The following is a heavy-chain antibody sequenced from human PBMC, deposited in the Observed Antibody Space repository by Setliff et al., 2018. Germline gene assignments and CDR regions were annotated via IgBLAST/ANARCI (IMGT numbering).Heavy chain of an antibody. D-gene: IGHD2-2*01. CDR3: ARAVPRGATPDYWYFHL. CDR2: INHSGIT. CDR1: GESFSNYY. Sequence: PSETLSLTCSVYGESFSNYYWSWVRQPPGKGPEWIVEINHSGITNYNPSLKSRVTISVDTSKNQFSLKLNSVNAAYTTVYYCARAVPRGATPDYWYFHLWGRGTLVTVSS. V-gene: IGHV4-34*01. J-gene: IGHJ2*01.